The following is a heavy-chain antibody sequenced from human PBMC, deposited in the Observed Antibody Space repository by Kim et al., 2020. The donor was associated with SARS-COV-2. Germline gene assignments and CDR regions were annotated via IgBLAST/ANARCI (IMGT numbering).Heavy chain of an antibody. D-gene: IGHD3-16*01. J-gene: IGHJ6*02. CDR3: ARDHGITFGGRGIGQPRYYYGMDV. CDR2: ISSSSSYI. CDR1: GFTFSSYS. V-gene: IGHV3-21*04. Sequence: GGSLRLSCAASGFTFSSYSMNWVRQAPGKGLEWVSSISSSSSYIYYADSVKGRFTISRDNAKNSLYLQMNSLRAEDTAVYYCARDHGITFGGRGIGQPRYYYGMDVWGQGTTVTVSS.